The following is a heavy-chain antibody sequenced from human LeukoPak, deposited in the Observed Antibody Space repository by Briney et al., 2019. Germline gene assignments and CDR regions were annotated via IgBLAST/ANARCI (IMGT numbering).Heavy chain of an antibody. Sequence: PGGSLRLSCAASGFTFSGYAMSWVRQAPGKGLEWVSAISGSGGSTYYADSVKGRFTISRDNSKNTLYLQMNSLRAEDTAVYYCAKGALSYSSGWYGDNWFDPWGQGTLVTVSS. CDR1: GFTFSGYA. V-gene: IGHV3-23*01. CDR2: ISGSGGST. D-gene: IGHD6-19*01. J-gene: IGHJ5*02. CDR3: AKGALSYSSGWYGDNWFDP.